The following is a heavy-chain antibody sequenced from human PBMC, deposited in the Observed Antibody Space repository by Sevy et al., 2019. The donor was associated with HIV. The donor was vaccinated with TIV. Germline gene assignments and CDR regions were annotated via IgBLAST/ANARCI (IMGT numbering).Heavy chain of an antibody. Sequence: GGSLRLSCAAAGFNFNNYAMTWVRQAPGKGLEWVSGISFSGSKTYCAESVKGRFSISRDPSKNTLYLQMNNVRVEDTAVYFCAKTPFMDFWNDYYSFYFDFWGQGTLVTVSS. J-gene: IGHJ4*02. V-gene: IGHV3-23*01. D-gene: IGHD3-3*01. CDR3: AKTPFMDFWNDYYSFYFDF. CDR1: GFNFNNYA. CDR2: ISFSGSKT.